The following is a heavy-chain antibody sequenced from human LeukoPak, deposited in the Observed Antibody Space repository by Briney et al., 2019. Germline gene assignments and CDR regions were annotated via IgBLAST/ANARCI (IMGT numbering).Heavy chain of an antibody. CDR3: ARAIAAAYPDYYMDV. D-gene: IGHD6-13*01. CDR1: GFTFSDYY. Sequence: PGGSLRLSCAASGFTFSDYYMSWIRQAPGKGLEWVSYISSSGSTIYYADSAKGRFTISRDNAKNSLYLQMNSLRAEDTAVYYCARAIAAAYPDYYMDVWGKGTTVTVSS. CDR2: ISSSGSTI. V-gene: IGHV3-11*04. J-gene: IGHJ6*03.